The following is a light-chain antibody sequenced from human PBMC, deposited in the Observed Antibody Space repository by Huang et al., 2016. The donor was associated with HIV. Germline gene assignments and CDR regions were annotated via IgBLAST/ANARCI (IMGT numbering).Light chain of an antibody. CDR3: QQRSKWPLT. V-gene: IGKV3-11*01. CDR2: DAS. Sequence: EIVLTQSPATLSLSPGQRVTLSCRCSQSVSDFLAWYQQKPGQAPRLLIYDASKRATGIPDRFSGSGAGTDFTLTISSLEPEDFAVYYCQQRSKWPLTFGGGTKVESK. CDR1: QSVSDF. J-gene: IGKJ4*01.